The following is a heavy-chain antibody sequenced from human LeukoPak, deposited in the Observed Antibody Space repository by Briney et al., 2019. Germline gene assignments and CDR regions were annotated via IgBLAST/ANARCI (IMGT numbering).Heavy chain of an antibody. V-gene: IGHV4-34*01. CDR1: GGSFSGYY. CDR3: ARVAAEPLPYYYYMDV. CDR2: INHSGST. J-gene: IGHJ6*03. Sequence: PSETLSLTCAVYGGSFSGYYWSWIRQPPGKGLEWSGEINHSGSTNYNPSLKSRVTISVDTSKNQFSLKLSSVTAADTAVYYCARVAAEPLPYYYYMDVWGKGTTVTVSS.